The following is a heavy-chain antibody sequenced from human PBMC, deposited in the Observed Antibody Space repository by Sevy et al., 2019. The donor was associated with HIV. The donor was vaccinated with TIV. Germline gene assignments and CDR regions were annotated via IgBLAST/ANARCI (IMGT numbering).Heavy chain of an antibody. CDR3: AREGCTKPHDY. CDR2: LSFGCGEI. Sequence: RGFLRLSCAASGFTFSKYSMSWVRQPPGKGLERVSTLSFGCGEINYADSVKGRFTHSRDNSKSSVYLQMNNLRPEDTAVHYCAREGCTKPHDYWGQGTLVTVSS. CDR1: GFTFSKYS. V-gene: IGHV3-23*01. D-gene: IGHD2-8*01. J-gene: IGHJ4*02.